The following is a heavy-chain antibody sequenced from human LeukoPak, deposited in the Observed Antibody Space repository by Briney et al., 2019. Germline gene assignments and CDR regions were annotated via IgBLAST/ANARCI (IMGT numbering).Heavy chain of an antibody. CDR3: ARNPYYYDSSGYYYVY. D-gene: IGHD3-22*01. Sequence: ASVKVSCKASGYTFTSYDINWVRQATGQGLEWMGWMNPNSGNTGYAQKFQGRVTMTRNTSISTAYMELRSLRSDDTAVYYCARNPYYYDSSGYYYVYWGQGTLVTVSS. J-gene: IGHJ4*02. CDR1: GYTFTSYD. CDR2: MNPNSGNT. V-gene: IGHV1-8*01.